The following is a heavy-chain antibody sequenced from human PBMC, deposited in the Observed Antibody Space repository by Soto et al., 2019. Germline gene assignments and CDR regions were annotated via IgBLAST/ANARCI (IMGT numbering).Heavy chain of an antibody. J-gene: IGHJ4*02. CDR2: ISWNSGSI. Sequence: SPRRSCAASGFPFAGFAMHWVRQALGKGLEWVSGISWNSGSIGYADSVKGRFTISRDNAKNSLYLQMSSLRAEDTALYYCAKDGRIIAAADYFFDYWGQGTLVTVSS. CDR3: AKDGRIIAAADYFFDY. V-gene: IGHV3-9*01. D-gene: IGHD6-13*01. CDR1: GFPFAGFA.